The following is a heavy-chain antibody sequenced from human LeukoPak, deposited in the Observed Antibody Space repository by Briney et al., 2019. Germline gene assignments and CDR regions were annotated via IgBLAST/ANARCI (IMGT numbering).Heavy chain of an antibody. V-gene: IGHV4-59*08. D-gene: IGHD3-22*01. Sequence: SETLSLTCTVSGGSISSYYWSWIRQPPGKGLEWIGYIYYSGSTNYNPSPKSRVTISVDTSKNQFSLKLSSVTAADTAVYYCARRYYYDSSGYYNYYYMDVWGKGTTVTVSS. CDR3: ARRYYYDSSGYYNYYYMDV. J-gene: IGHJ6*03. CDR1: GGSISSYY. CDR2: IYYSGST.